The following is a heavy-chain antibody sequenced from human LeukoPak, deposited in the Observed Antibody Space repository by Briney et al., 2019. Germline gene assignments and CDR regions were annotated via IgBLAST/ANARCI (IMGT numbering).Heavy chain of an antibody. CDR2: INDSGGST. CDR3: AKGYYYDSSGYSDAFDI. V-gene: IGHV3-23*01. D-gene: IGHD3-22*01. J-gene: IGHJ3*02. Sequence: GGSLRLSCAASGFTFSNYAMSWVRQAPGKGLEWVSAINDSGGSTYYADSVKGRFTISRDNSKNTLYLQMNSLRAEDTAVYYCAKGYYYDSSGYSDAFDIWGQGTMVTVSS. CDR1: GFTFSNYA.